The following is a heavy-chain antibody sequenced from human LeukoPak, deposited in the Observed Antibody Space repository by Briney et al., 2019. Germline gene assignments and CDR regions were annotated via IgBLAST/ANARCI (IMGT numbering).Heavy chain of an antibody. J-gene: IGHJ4*02. D-gene: IGHD4-17*01. V-gene: IGHV4-30-4*01. CDR1: GGSISSGDYY. CDR2: IYYSGSS. CDR3: ARQIYGDLHYFDY. Sequence: SETLSLTCTVSGGSISSGDYYWSWIRQPPGKGLEWIGYIYYSGSSYYIPSLKSRVTMSVDTSKNQFSLRLSSVTAADTAVYYCARQIYGDLHYFDYWGQGTLVTVSS.